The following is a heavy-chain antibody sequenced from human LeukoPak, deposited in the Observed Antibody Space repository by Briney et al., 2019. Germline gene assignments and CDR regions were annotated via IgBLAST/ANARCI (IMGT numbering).Heavy chain of an antibody. CDR3: AKAGEARGYYYYYMDV. Sequence: PGRSLRLSCAASGFTFSSYAMSWVRQAPGKGLEWVSAISGSGGSTYYADSVKGRFTISRDNSKNSLYLQMNSLRTEDTALYYCAKAGEARGYYYYYMDVWGKGTTVTISS. V-gene: IGHV3-23*01. CDR2: ISGSGGST. J-gene: IGHJ6*03. D-gene: IGHD1-26*01. CDR1: GFTFSSYA.